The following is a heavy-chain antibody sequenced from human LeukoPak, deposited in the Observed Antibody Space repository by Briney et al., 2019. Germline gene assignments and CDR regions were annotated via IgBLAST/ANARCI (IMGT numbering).Heavy chain of an antibody. J-gene: IGHJ4*02. CDR2: IYYSGST. V-gene: IGHV4-59*01. CDR1: GGSISSYY. CDR3: ARLNPNDYDFWSGYFDY. D-gene: IGHD3-3*01. Sequence: SETLSLTCTVSGGSISSYYWSWIRQPPGKGLEWIGYIYYSGSTNYNPSLKSRVTISVDTSKNQFSLKLSSVTAADTAVYYCARLNPNDYDFWSGYFDYWGQGTLVTVSS.